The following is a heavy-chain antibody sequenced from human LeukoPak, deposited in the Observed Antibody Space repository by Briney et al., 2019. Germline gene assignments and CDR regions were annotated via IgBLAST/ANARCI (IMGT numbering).Heavy chain of an antibody. Sequence: GGSLRLSCAAPGYTFSSYEMKWVRQAPGKGLEWVSYISSSGRTVYYADSVKGRFTISRDNAKDSLYLQMNSLRAEDTAVYYCARQIVGATGLDYWGQGTLVTVSS. CDR1: GYTFSSYE. V-gene: IGHV3-48*03. CDR2: ISSSGRTV. CDR3: ARQIVGATGLDY. J-gene: IGHJ4*02. D-gene: IGHD1-26*01.